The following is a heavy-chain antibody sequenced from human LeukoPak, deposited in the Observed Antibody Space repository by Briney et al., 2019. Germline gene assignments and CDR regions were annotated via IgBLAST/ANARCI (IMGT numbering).Heavy chain of an antibody. CDR2: ISWNSGSI. D-gene: IGHD3-9*01. CDR3: AKGTTGYTGLGI. Sequence: GRSLRLSCAASGFTFDDYAMHWVRQAPGKGLEWVSGISWNSGSIDQADSVKGRFTISRDNAKNSLYLQMNSLRAEDTALYYCAKGTTGYTGLGIWGQGTVVTVSS. J-gene: IGHJ3*02. V-gene: IGHV3-9*01. CDR1: GFTFDDYA.